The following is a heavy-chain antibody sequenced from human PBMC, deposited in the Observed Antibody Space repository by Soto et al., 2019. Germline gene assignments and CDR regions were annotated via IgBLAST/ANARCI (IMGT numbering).Heavy chain of an antibody. CDR3: ARTGAAVIHRDYGMDV. CDR2: IIPIFGTA. J-gene: IGHJ6*02. Sequence: QVQLVQSGAEVKKPGSSVKVSCKASGGTFSSYAISWVRQAPGQGLEWMGGIIPIFGTANYAQKFQGRVTIPADESTSTAYMELSSLRSEDTAVYYCARTGAAVIHRDYGMDVWGQGTTVTVSS. CDR1: GGTFSSYA. D-gene: IGHD6-13*01. V-gene: IGHV1-69*01.